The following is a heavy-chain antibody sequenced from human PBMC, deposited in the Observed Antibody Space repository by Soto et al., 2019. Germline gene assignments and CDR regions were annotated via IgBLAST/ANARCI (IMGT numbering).Heavy chain of an antibody. Sequence: QLQLQESGPGLVKPSETLSLTCSVSGDSINSDKYYWGWIRQPPGKGLEWIGSIYYRGNTYYNPSRQTRVTISLDKSMSQLSLKLSSVTAADSAVYFCARLEGLATISYYFDFWGQGALVTVSS. CDR2: IYYRGNT. CDR1: GDSINSDKYY. CDR3: ARLEGLATISYYFDF. D-gene: IGHD3-9*01. J-gene: IGHJ4*02. V-gene: IGHV4-39*01.